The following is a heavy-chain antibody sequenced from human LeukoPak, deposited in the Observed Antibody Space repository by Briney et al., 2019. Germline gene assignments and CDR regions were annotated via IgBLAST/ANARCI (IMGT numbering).Heavy chain of an antibody. CDR3: ARAFSSGYAFDY. CDR2: IYLRGNT. CDR1: GGSISSSNW. V-gene: IGHV4-4*02. J-gene: IGHJ4*02. D-gene: IGHD3-22*01. Sequence: SGTLSLTCAISGGSISSSNWWTWVRQPPGKGLEWVGEIYLRGNTNYNPSLESRVTISVDTSKNQFSLKLSSVTAADTAVYYCARAFSSGYAFDYWGQGTLVTVSS.